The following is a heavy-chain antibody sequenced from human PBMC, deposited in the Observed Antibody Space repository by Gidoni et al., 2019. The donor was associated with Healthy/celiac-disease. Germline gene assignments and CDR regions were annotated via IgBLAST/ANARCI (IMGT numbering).Heavy chain of an antibody. CDR2: IGTAGDT. V-gene: IGHV3-13*01. D-gene: IGHD3-22*01. Sequence: EVQLVESGGGLVQPGGSLRLSCAASGFTFSSYDMHWVRQATGKGLEWVSAIGTAGDTYYPGSVKGRFTISIENAKNSLYLQMNSLRAGDTAVYYCARGVPYYYDSSGYYYSWYFDLWGRGTLVTVSS. J-gene: IGHJ2*01. CDR1: GFTFSSYD. CDR3: ARGVPYYYDSSGYYYSWYFDL.